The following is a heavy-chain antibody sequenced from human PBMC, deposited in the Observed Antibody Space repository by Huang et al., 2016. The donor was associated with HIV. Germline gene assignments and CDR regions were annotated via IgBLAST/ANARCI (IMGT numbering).Heavy chain of an antibody. V-gene: IGHV3-7*03. J-gene: IGHJ6*02. CDR2: IRQDESEK. CDR3: ATKTAGMDI. CDR1: TFRFGAYW. Sequence: VESGGRLVQPGGSIRLSCVGSTFRFGAYWLSWVRQPPGKGLEGVANIRQDESEKYYVDSVKGRFNISRDNAKKVVFVEMNNVRVEDTATYFCATKTAGMDIWGQGTTVTVS. D-gene: IGHD1-7*01.